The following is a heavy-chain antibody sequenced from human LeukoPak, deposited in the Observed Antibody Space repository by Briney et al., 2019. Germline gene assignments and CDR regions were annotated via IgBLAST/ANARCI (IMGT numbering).Heavy chain of an antibody. CDR2: ISSRTGTI. CDR3: ARARVLGGGENFDY. V-gene: IGHV3-48*04. CDR1: GFDFSRIT. J-gene: IGHJ4*02. Sequence: HPGGSLRLSCAASGFDFSRITMNWVRQAPGKELEWISYISSRTGTIYYADSVKGRFTVSRDDAKNSLYLQMNSLRAEDTAVYFCARARVLGGGENFDYWGQRTLVTVSS. D-gene: IGHD1-26*01.